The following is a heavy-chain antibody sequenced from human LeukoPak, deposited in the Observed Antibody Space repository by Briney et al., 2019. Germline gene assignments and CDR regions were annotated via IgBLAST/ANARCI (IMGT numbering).Heavy chain of an antibody. CDR2: INHSGST. V-gene: IGHV4-34*01. CDR1: GGSFSGYY. J-gene: IGHJ4*02. D-gene: IGHD3/OR15-3a*01. CDR3: ARETDWAFDY. Sequence: SETLSLTCAVYGGSFSGYYWSWIRQPPGKGLEWIGEINHSGSTNYNPSLKGRVTISVDTSKNQFSLKLSSVTAADTAVYYCARETDWAFDYWGQGTLVTVSS.